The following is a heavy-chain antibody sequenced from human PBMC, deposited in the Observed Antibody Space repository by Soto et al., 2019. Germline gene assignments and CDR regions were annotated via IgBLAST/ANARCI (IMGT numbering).Heavy chain of an antibody. CDR1: GFIFTDYW. J-gene: IGHJ4*02. CDR3: ARGARNYYYFDY. D-gene: IGHD3-10*01. Sequence: EVQLVESGGGLVQPGGSLRLSCAASGFIFTDYWIHWVRQAPGKGLVWVSRIKSDETTTNYADSVWGRLTISRDNTKNTVYLQMNSLRAEDTAVYYCARGARNYYYFDYWGQGTLVTASS. V-gene: IGHV3-74*01. CDR2: IKSDETTT.